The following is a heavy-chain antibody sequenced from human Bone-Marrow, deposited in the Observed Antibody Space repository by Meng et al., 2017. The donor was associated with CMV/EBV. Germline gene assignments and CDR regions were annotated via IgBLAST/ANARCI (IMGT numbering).Heavy chain of an antibody. Sequence: SVKVSCKASGGTGSSHTISWVRQAPGQGLQWMGKIIPTLGTTKYAQQFQGRVTITADKSTNTAYMELSSLIFDDTAVYYCAKEGRLGFDPWGQGPLVTVSS. J-gene: IGHJ5*02. V-gene: IGHV1-69*08. CDR1: GGTGSSHT. CDR2: IIPTLGTT. CDR3: AKEGRLGFDP. D-gene: IGHD5-12*01.